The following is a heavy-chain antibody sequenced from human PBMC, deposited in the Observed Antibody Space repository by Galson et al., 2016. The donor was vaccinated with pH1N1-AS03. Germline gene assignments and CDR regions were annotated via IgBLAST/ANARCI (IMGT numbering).Heavy chain of an antibody. CDR3: ARDGQLWPHYYPLDV. Sequence: TLSLTCSVSGAPITSGSHYWTWIRQLPGKGLEWIGYIYYSGTTKFNPSLATRVTMSVDRSKRQFSLNLMSVTAADTAVYYCARDGQLWPHYYPLDVWGQGTTVTVSS. D-gene: IGHD3-22*01. CDR2: IYYSGTT. CDR1: GAPITSGSHY. V-gene: IGHV4-61*01. J-gene: IGHJ6*02.